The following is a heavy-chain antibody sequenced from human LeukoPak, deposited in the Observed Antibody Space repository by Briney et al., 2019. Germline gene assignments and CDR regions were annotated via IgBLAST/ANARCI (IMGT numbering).Heavy chain of an antibody. CDR2: ISGSGGST. CDR1: GFTFSSYA. CDR3: AKDSCVVGATNSNDY. J-gene: IGHJ4*02. Sequence: GGSLRLSCAASGFTFSSYAMSWVRQAPGKGLEWVSAISGSGGSTYYADSVKGRFTISRDNSKNTLYLQMNSLRAEDTAVYYCAKDSCVVGATNSNDYWGQGTLVTVSS. V-gene: IGHV3-23*01. D-gene: IGHD1-26*01.